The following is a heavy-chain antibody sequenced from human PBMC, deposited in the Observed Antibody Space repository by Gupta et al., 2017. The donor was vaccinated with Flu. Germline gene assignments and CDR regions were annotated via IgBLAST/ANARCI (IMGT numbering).Heavy chain of an antibody. CDR1: GFTFDDYA. V-gene: IGHV3-9*01. CDR3: AKDIWDIVATALDY. CDR2: ISWNSGSI. D-gene: IGHD5-12*01. Sequence: EVQLVESGGGLVQPGRSLRLSCAASGFTFDDYAMHWVRQAPGKGLEWVSGISWNSGSIGYADSVKGRFTISRDNAKNSLYLQMNSLRAEDTALYYCAKDIWDIVATALDYWGQGTLVTVSS. J-gene: IGHJ4*02.